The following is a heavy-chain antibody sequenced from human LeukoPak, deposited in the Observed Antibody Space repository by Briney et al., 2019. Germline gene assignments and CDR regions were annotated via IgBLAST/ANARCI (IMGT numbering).Heavy chain of an antibody. D-gene: IGHD6-25*01. J-gene: IGHJ5*02. CDR2: IYYSGIT. CDR3: ARDYASSSGWNWFDP. Sequence: SETLSLTCTVSGGSIRINYWNWIRQPPGKGLEWIGYIYYSGITNYNPSLKSRVTISVDFSKNQFSLKLTSVTAADTAVYYCARDYASSSGWNWFDPWGQGALVTVSS. CDR1: GGSIRINY. V-gene: IGHV4-59*01.